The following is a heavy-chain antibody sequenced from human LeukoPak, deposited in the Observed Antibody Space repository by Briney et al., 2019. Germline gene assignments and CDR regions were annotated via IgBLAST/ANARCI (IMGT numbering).Heavy chain of an antibody. CDR1: GYTLTELS. J-gene: IGHJ5*02. Sequence: ASVKVSCKVSGYTLTELSMDWVRQAPGKGLEWMGGFDPRHGETIYTQRFQGRVTMTEDTSTNTAYMELSSLRSEDTAVYYCATVFPKLWFGELLRYKWFDPWGQGTLVTVSS. D-gene: IGHD3-10*01. CDR3: ATVFPKLWFGELLRYKWFDP. V-gene: IGHV1-24*01. CDR2: FDPRHGET.